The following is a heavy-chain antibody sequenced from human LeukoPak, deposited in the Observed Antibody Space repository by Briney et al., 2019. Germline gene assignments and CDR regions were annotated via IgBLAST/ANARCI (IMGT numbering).Heavy chain of an antibody. D-gene: IGHD6-13*01. CDR3: ARVGSSSWYGGGLWFDP. Sequence: SETLSLTCTVSGGSISSYYWSWIRQPPGKGLEWIGYIYYSGSTNYNPSLKSRVTISVDTSKNQFSLKLSSVTAADTAVYYCARVGSSSWYGGGLWFDPWGQGTLVTVSS. J-gene: IGHJ5*02. CDR1: GGSISSYY. CDR2: IYYSGST. V-gene: IGHV4-59*01.